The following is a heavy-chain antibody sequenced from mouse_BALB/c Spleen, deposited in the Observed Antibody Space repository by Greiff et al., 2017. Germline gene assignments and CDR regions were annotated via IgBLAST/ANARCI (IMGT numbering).Heavy chain of an antibody. CDR2: INPSTGYT. CDR1: GYTFTSYW. V-gene: IGHV1-7*01. CDR3: ARYYYGSSYGFAY. D-gene: IGHD1-1*01. Sequence: QVQLKESGAELAKPGASVKMSCKASGYTFTSYWMHWVKQRPGQGLEWIGYINPSTGYTEYNQKFKDKATLTADKSSSTAYMQLSSLTSEDSAVYYCARYYYGSSYGFAYWGQGTLVTVSA. J-gene: IGHJ3*01.